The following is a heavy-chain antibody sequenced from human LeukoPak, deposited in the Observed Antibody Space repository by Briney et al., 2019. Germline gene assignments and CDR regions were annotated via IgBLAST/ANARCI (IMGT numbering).Heavy chain of an antibody. D-gene: IGHD3-10*01. CDR2: IHPTDSAT. Sequence: GESLKISCTDSGYNIANFWIGWVRPMPGERLELMGIIHPTDSATLYSTSFQGQVTISVDRAISTAYLQWSSLKASDTAMYYCARRAYSGSSSSDYWGQGTLVTVSS. V-gene: IGHV5-51*01. J-gene: IGHJ4*02. CDR3: ARRAYSGSSSSDY. CDR1: GYNIANFW.